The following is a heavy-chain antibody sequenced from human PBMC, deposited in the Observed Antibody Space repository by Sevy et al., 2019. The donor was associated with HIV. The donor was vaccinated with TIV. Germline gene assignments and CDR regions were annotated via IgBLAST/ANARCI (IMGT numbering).Heavy chain of an antibody. CDR1: GYSFRNYG. J-gene: IGHJ6*02. CDR3: ARKDCVSGRHFYAGMDV. Sequence: ASVKVSCKASGYSFRNYGISWVRQAPGQGLEWMGWISAYYGDTDYAQNFQGRRTMTTDTSPSTAYMEWRTRRSADTALYVCARKDCVSGRHFYAGMDVWGQGTTGTVSS. D-gene: IGHD2-21*01. CDR2: ISAYYGDT. V-gene: IGHV1-18*01.